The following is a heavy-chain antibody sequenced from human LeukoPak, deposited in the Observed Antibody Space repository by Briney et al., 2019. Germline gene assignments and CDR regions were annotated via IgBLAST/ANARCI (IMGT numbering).Heavy chain of an antibody. D-gene: IGHD6-13*01. J-gene: IGHJ4*02. CDR2: ISGSGGST. CDR1: GFTFSSYA. Sequence: QSGGSLRLSCAASGFTFSSYAMSWVRQAPGKGLEWVSGISGSGGSTNYADSVKGRFTISRDNSKNTLYLQMNSLRAEDTAVYYCAREGGYGQQLVLWGQGTLVTVSS. CDR3: AREGGYGQQLVL. V-gene: IGHV3-23*01.